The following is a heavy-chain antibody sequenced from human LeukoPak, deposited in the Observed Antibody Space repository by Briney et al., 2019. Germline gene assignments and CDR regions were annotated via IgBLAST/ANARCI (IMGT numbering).Heavy chain of an antibody. CDR1: GGSINSYY. D-gene: IGHD6-13*01. V-gene: IGHV4-59*01. CDR3: ARDSYSSSWLGFDY. Sequence: SETLSLTCTVSGGSINSYYWSWIRQPPGRGLEWIGSIHYSGSTSYNPSLRSRVTISVDKSKNQFFLKLSSVTATDTAVYYCARDSYSSSWLGFDYWGQGTLATVSS. J-gene: IGHJ4*02. CDR2: IHYSGST.